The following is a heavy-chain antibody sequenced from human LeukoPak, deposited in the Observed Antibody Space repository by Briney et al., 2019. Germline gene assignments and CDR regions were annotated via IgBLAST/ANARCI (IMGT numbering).Heavy chain of an antibody. Sequence: GGSLRLSCAASGFSLDDYAMHWVRQAPGKGLEWVSGISWNSGNIGYADSVKGRFTISRDNAKNSLYVQMNSLRAEDTALYYCGKGDSSATHHIDHWGQGTLVTVSS. V-gene: IGHV3-9*01. CDR2: ISWNSGNI. J-gene: IGHJ4*02. CDR1: GFSLDDYA. CDR3: GKGDSSATHHIDH. D-gene: IGHD3-22*01.